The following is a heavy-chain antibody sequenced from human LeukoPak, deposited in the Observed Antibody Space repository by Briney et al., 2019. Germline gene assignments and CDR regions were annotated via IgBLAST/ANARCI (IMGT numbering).Heavy chain of an antibody. CDR1: GFTFGRYW. CDR3: ARYYYGSGNYGKYYFDY. D-gene: IGHD3-10*01. J-gene: IGHJ4*02. V-gene: IGHV3-7*03. Sequence: PGGSLRLSCAASGFTFGRYWMSWVRQAPGKGLEWVANIKQDGSENYYVDSVKGRFTISRDNAKNSLYLQMNSLRAEDTAVYYCARYYYGSGNYGKYYFDYWGQGTLVTVSS. CDR2: IKQDGSEN.